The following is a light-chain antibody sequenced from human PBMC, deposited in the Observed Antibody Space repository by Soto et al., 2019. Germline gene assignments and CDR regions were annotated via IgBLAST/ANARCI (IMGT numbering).Light chain of an antibody. CDR2: GPS. CDR1: QSVSSD. V-gene: IGKV3-15*01. Sequence: EIVMTQSPATMSVSPGERATLYCRASQSVSSDLAWYQQKPGQAPRLLIYGPSTRATGSPARFSVSWSGTEFTLTISSLQSEDFAVYYCQQYNNWPPLTFGQGTKVEIK. J-gene: IGKJ1*01. CDR3: QQYNNWPPLT.